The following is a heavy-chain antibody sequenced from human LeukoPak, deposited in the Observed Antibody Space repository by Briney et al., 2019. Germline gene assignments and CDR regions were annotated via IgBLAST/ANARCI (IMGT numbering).Heavy chain of an antibody. V-gene: IGHV4-4*02. CDR3: ARVLSGSNFDY. CDR1: GGSISSNNW. J-gene: IGHJ4*02. CDR2: IFHSGGT. D-gene: IGHD3-22*01. Sequence: KPSETLSLTCAVSGGSISSNNWWSWARQPPEKGLEWIGEIFHSGGTNYNPSLKSRVTISVDKPKNLFSLKLSSVTAADTAVYYCARVLSGSNFDYWGQGTLVTVSS.